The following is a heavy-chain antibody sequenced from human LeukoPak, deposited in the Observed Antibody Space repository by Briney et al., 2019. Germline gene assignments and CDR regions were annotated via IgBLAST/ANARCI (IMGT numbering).Heavy chain of an antibody. CDR1: GFTFSSYG. V-gene: IGHV3-30*03. J-gene: IGHJ4*02. CDR3: ARENDYAFDY. Sequence: GRSLRLSCAASGFTFSSYGMHWVRQAPGKGLEWVAVISHDGSNKYYADSVKGRFTISRDNSKNTLYLQMNSLRAEDAAVYYCARENDYAFDYWGQGTLVTVSS. D-gene: IGHD1-1*01. CDR2: ISHDGSNK.